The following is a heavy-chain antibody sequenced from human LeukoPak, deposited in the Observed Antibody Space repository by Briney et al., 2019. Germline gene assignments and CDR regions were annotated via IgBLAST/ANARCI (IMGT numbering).Heavy chain of an antibody. CDR2: IYSAGNT. Sequence: GGSLRLSCAASGFIFSDYYMAWVRQAPGKGLEWVSVIYSAGNTYYADSVKGRFTISRDNSKNTLYLQMNSLRAEDTAVYFCARSGGDYLFFDDWGQGTLVTVSS. CDR1: GFIFSDYY. V-gene: IGHV3-66*01. J-gene: IGHJ4*02. CDR3: ARSGGDYLFFDD. D-gene: IGHD2-21*02.